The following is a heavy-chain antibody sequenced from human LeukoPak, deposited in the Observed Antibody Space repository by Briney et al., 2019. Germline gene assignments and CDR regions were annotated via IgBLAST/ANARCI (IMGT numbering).Heavy chain of an antibody. V-gene: IGHV3-23*01. D-gene: IGHD3-22*01. CDR2: ISGSGGST. J-gene: IGHJ4*02. CDR1: GFTFSSYA. CDR3: AKGENYYDSSGYWTYFDY. Sequence: GGSLRLSCAASGFTFSSYAMSWVRRAPGKGLEWVSAISGSGGSTYYADSVKGRFTISRDNSKNTLYLQMNSLRAEDTAVYYCAKGENYYDSSGYWTYFDYWGQGTLVTVSS.